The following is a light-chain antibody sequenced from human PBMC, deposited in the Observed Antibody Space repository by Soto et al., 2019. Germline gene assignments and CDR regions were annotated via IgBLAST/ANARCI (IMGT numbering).Light chain of an antibody. Sequence: IVLTQSPGTLSLSPGERTTLYCRASQSISRYLAWYQQKPGQGPRLLIYDASNRATGIPARFSGSGSGTDFTLTISSLEPEDFAVYYCQQRSNWLITFGQGTRLEIK. V-gene: IGKV3-11*01. CDR2: DAS. CDR1: QSISRY. J-gene: IGKJ5*01. CDR3: QQRSNWLIT.